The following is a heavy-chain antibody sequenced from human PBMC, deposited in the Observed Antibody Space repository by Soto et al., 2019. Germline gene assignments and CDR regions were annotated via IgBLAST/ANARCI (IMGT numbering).Heavy chain of an antibody. V-gene: IGHV4-59*01. CDR3: ARDGYCANGICFGGGGPFDY. D-gene: IGHD2-8*01. Sequence: PSETLSLTCTVSGGSINSSYWNWIRQPPGKGLEWIGYIFYSGSTSYNPSLKSRVTIPLDTSKSQFSLKLSSVTAADTAMYFCARDGYCANGICFGGGGPFDYWGQGTLVTVSS. CDR2: IFYSGST. CDR1: GGSINSSY. J-gene: IGHJ4*02.